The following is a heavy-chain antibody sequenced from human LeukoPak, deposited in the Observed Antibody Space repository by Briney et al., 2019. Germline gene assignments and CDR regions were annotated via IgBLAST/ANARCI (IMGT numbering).Heavy chain of an antibody. J-gene: IGHJ4*02. CDR3: ARDRDSGYDDY. Sequence: SVKVSCKASGGTFSSYAISWVRQAPGQGLEWMGRIIPILGIANYAQKFQGRVTITADKSTSTAYMELSSLRSEDTAVYYCARDRDSGYDDYWGQGTLVTVSP. D-gene: IGHD5-12*01. CDR1: GGTFSSYA. V-gene: IGHV1-69*04. CDR2: IIPILGIA.